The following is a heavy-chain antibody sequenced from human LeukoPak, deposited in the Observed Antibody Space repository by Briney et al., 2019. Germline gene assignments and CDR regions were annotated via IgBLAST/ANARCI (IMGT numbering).Heavy chain of an antibody. D-gene: IGHD5-12*01. J-gene: IGHJ6*03. Sequence: GGSLRLSCAASGFTFSDYYISWIRQAPGKGLEWVSYISSSGSTIYYADSVKGRFTISRDNAKNSLYLQMNSLRAEDTAVYYCARAGVATITDYYYYYMDVWGKGTTVTVSS. CDR3: ARAGVATITDYYYYYMDV. CDR1: GFTFSDYY. V-gene: IGHV3-11*01. CDR2: ISSSGSTI.